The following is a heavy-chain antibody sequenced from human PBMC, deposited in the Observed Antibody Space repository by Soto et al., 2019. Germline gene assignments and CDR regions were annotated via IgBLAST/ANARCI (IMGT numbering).Heavy chain of an antibody. D-gene: IGHD3-16*02. CDR3: SVYFDDPQEVSF. Sequence: ASVKVSCKASGYSFTRYSIHWVRQAPGQGLEWMGWLNPNTGDTRLAQKFEGRVTLSRDTSINTVYMHLSGLRSDDTAVFFCSVYFDDPQEVSFWGQGTLVTVYS. CDR1: GYSFTRYS. J-gene: IGHJ4*02. CDR2: LNPNTGDT. V-gene: IGHV1-2*02.